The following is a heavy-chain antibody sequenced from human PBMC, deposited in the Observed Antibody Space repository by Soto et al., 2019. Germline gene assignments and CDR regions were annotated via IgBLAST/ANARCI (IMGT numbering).Heavy chain of an antibody. V-gene: IGHV3-30*18. CDR1: GFSFNIFG. CDR3: AKDAYNAAFDV. D-gene: IGHD1-1*01. Sequence: PGGSLRLSCATSGFSFNIFGMHWVRQAPGKALEWVGLISKNGDNQYYGDSAKGRFIIPRDNPKNSLYLQLHSLRPDDTAVYYCAKDAYNAAFDVWGQGTMVTVSS. CDR2: ISKNGDNQ. J-gene: IGHJ3*01.